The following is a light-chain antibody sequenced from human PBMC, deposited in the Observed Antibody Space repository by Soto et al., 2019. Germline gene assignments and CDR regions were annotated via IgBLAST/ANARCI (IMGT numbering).Light chain of an antibody. V-gene: IGKV3-15*01. CDR2: AAS. CDR1: QSISGN. CDR3: QQYNNWPRT. J-gene: IGKJ1*01. Sequence: EIMMTQSPATLSVSPGKRATLSCRASQSISGNLAWYQQKPGQAPGLLIYAASTRATGNPARFSGSGSGTEFTLTISSLQSEDFAVYYCQQYNNWPRTFGQGTKVEIK.